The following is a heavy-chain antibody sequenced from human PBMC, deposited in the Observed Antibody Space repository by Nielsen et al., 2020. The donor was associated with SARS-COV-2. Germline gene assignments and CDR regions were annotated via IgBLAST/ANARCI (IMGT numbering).Heavy chain of an antibody. J-gene: IGHJ2*01. CDR3: ASPTTKGPYWYFDL. CDR1: GFTFSSYW. Sequence: GESLKISCAASGFTFSSYWMSWVRQAPGKGLEWVSYISSSGSTIYYADSVKGRFTISRDNAKNSLYLQMNSLRAEDTAVYYCASPTTKGPYWYFDLWGRGTLVTVSS. D-gene: IGHD2-8*01. V-gene: IGHV3-48*04. CDR2: ISSSGSTI.